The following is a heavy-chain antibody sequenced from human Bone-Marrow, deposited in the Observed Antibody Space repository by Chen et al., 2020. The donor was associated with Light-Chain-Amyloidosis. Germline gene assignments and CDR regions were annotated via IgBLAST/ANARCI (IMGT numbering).Heavy chain of an antibody. CDR3: AKDRCTSISCSDFDY. D-gene: IGHD2-2*01. Sequence: EVQLLESGGGLQQPGGSLKLSCAASGFTFSNYAMTWVRQAPGKGLEWVSVARGGDGPTYYADSVRGRFTIYRDNSKNTLYLQMNSLRAEDTAVYYCAKDRCTSISCSDFDYWGQGTLVTVSS. J-gene: IGHJ4*02. V-gene: IGHV3-23*01. CDR1: GFTFSNYA. CDR2: ARGGDGPT.